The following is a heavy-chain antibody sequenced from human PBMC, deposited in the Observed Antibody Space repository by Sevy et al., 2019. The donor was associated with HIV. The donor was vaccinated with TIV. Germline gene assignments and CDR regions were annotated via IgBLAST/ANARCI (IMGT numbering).Heavy chain of an antibody. D-gene: IGHD5-18*01. CDR3: ARVRYNYGSYYFDH. CDR1: GFTFSDNY. CDR2: ISSRGSTI. Sequence: GSLRLSCAASGFTFSDNYMSWIRQAPGKGLEWVSNISSRGSTIYYADPVKGRFTISRDNANNSLYLQMKSLGAEDTAVYYCARVRYNYGSYYFDHWGQGTLVTVSS. V-gene: IGHV3-11*01. J-gene: IGHJ4*02.